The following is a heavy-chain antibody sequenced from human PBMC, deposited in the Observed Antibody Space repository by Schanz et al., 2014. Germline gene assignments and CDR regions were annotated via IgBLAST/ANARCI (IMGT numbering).Heavy chain of an antibody. CDR1: GYTFTTYA. CDR3: ARAWGGYDFWSGFDY. Sequence: QVQLVQSGSELKKPGASVNISCKASGYTFTTYALNWVRQAPGQGLEWMGWIGAYNGNTNYAQNLQGRVTMNIDTSTSTAYMELRSLRSDDTALYYCARAWGGYDFWSGFDYWGQGTLVTVSS. D-gene: IGHD3-3*01. CDR2: IGAYNGNT. J-gene: IGHJ4*02. V-gene: IGHV1-18*01.